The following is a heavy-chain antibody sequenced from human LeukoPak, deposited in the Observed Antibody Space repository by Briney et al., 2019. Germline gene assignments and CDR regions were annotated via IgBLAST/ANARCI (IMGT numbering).Heavy chain of an antibody. Sequence: ASVKVSCKASGYIFTSYYMHWVRQAPGQGLEWMGIINPSGGSTSYAQRFQGRVTMTRDTSTSTVYMELSSLRSEDTAVYYCARTIVVVVAAYNWFDPWGQGTLVTVSS. D-gene: IGHD2-15*01. CDR1: GYIFTSYY. J-gene: IGHJ5*02. V-gene: IGHV1-46*01. CDR2: INPSGGST. CDR3: ARTIVVVVAAYNWFDP.